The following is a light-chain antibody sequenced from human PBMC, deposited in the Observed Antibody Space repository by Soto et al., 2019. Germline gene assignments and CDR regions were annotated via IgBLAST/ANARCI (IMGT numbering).Light chain of an antibody. CDR1: QSVSSSY. CDR3: QQYGSSPFT. V-gene: IGKV3-20*01. CDR2: GAS. J-gene: IGKJ3*01. Sequence: DIVLTPSPGTLSLSPGARATLSCRASQSVSSSYLAWYQQKPGQAPRLLIYGASSRATGIPDRFSGSGSGTDFTLTISRLEPEDFAVYYCQQYGSSPFTFGPGTKVDI.